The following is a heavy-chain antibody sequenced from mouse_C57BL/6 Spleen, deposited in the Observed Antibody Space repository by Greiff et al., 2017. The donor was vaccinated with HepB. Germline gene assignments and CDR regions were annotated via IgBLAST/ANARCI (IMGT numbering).Heavy chain of an antibody. CDR1: GYSFTGYY. Sequence: EVQVVESGPELVKPGASVKISCKASGYSFTGYYMHWVKQSHGNILDWIGYIYPYNGVSSYNQKFKGKATLTVDKSSSTAYMELRSLTSEDSAVYYCARSRDGYYGYFDVWGTGTTVTVSS. CDR3: ARSRDGYYGYFDV. CDR2: IYPYNGVS. V-gene: IGHV1-31*01. J-gene: IGHJ1*03. D-gene: IGHD2-3*01.